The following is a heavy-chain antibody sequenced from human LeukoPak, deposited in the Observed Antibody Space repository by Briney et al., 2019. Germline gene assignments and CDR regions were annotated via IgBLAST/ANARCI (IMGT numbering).Heavy chain of an antibody. V-gene: IGHV3-23*01. CDR1: GFTFSSYG. CDR3: AKVEGELRGSYYFDY. CDR2: ISGSGGST. Sequence: HSGGSLRLSCAASGFTFSSYGMSWVRQAPGKGLEWVSAISGSGGSTYYADSVKGRFTISRDNSKNTLYLQMNSLRAEDTAVYYCAKVEGELRGSYYFDYWGQGTLVTVSS. D-gene: IGHD1-26*01. J-gene: IGHJ4*02.